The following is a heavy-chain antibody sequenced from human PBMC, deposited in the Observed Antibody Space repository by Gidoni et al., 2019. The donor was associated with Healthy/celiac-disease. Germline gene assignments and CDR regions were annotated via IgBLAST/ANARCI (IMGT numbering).Heavy chain of an antibody. CDR3: TRHQPIVVVPAAIRGYYYYGMDV. Sequence: EVQLVESGGGLVQPGGSLQLSCAASGFPFSGSAMHWVRQASGKGLEWVGRMRSKANSYATAYAASVKGRFTISRDDSKNTAYLQMNSLKTEDTAVYYCTRHQPIVVVPAAIRGYYYYGMDVWGQGTTVTVSS. V-gene: IGHV3-73*02. J-gene: IGHJ6*02. D-gene: IGHD2-2*02. CDR1: GFPFSGSA. CDR2: MRSKANSYAT.